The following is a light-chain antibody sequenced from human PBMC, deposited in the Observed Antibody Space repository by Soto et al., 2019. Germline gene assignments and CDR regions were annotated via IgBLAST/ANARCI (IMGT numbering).Light chain of an antibody. CDR1: SSDVGSYNY. CDR3: SSYTTSTTQV. V-gene: IGLV2-14*01. J-gene: IGLJ2*01. CDR2: EVR. Sequence: QSALTQPASVSGSPGQSITISCTGTSSDVGSYNYVSWYQQHPGKAPKLMIYEVRNRASGVSDRFSGSKSGKTASLTIFGLQAEDEADYYCSSYTTSTTQVFGGGTKLTVL.